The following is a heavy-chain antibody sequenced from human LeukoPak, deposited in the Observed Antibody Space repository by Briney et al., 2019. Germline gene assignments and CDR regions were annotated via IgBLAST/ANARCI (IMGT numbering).Heavy chain of an antibody. Sequence: GGSLRLSCAASGFTFSSYAMHWVRQAPGKGLEWVAVISYDGGNKYYADSVKGRFTISRDNSKNTLYLQMNSLRAEDTAVYYCARDPGGGYCSSASCRDVWGQGTTVTVSS. D-gene: IGHD2-2*01. V-gene: IGHV3-30*14. CDR1: GFTFSSYA. CDR2: ISYDGGNK. CDR3: ARDPGGGYCSSASCRDV. J-gene: IGHJ6*02.